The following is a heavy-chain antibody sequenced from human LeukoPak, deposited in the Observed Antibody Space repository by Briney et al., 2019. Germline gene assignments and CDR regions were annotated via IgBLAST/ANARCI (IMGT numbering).Heavy chain of an antibody. D-gene: IGHD3-9*01. CDR2: ISSSGITI. CDR1: GFTFSSSE. J-gene: IGHJ6*03. CDR3: ARDLQYFASYYMDV. V-gene: IGHV3-48*03. Sequence: GGSLRLSCAASGFTFSSSEMNWVRQAPRKGLEWVSYISSSGITIYHADSVKARFSIYRDNAKTSLYLQMNSLRADDTAVYHCARDLQYFASYYMDVWGKGTTVTVSS.